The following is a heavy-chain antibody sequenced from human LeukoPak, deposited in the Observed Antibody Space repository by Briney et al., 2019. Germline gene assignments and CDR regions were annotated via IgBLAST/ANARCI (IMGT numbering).Heavy chain of an antibody. CDR3: ARADDFWSGYYHYDY. D-gene: IGHD3-3*01. CDR2: ISSSSSYI. Sequence: PGGSLRLSCAASGFTFSSYSMTWVRQAPGKGLEWVSSISSSSSYIYYADSVKGRFTISRDNAKNSLYLQMNSLRAEDTAVYYCARADDFWSGYYHYDYWGQGTLVTVSS. V-gene: IGHV3-21*01. J-gene: IGHJ4*02. CDR1: GFTFSSYS.